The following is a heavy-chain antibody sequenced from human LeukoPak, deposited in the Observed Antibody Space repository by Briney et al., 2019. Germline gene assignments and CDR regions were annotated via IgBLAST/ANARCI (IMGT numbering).Heavy chain of an antibody. J-gene: IGHJ6*02. CDR3: ASISDYSNYGGTDWYYGMDV. Sequence: SETLSLTCAVYGVSFSGYYWSWIRQPPGKGLEWIGEINHSGSTNYYPSLKSRVSITLNTTKNNFSLKLSSVTAADTAVYYCASISDYSNYGGTDWYYGMDVWGQGTTVTVSS. CDR2: INHSGST. D-gene: IGHD4-11*01. V-gene: IGHV4-34*01. CDR1: GVSFSGYY.